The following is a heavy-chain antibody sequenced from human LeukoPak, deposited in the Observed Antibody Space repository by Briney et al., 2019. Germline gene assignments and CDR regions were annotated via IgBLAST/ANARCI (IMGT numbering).Heavy chain of an antibody. CDR1: GYGFTSYW. CDR3: ARQVENSSPDY. J-gene: IGHJ4*02. D-gene: IGHD6-13*01. V-gene: IGHV5-51*01. CDR2: IHPGDSDT. Sequence: GESLKISCKGSGYGFTSYWIGWVRQMPGKGLEWMGIIHPGDSDTGYSPSFQGQVIISADKSISTAYLQWSSLKASDTAMYYCARQVENSSPDYWGQGTLVTVSS.